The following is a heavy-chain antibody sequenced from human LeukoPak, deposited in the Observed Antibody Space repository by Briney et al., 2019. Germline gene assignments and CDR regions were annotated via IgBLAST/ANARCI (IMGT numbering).Heavy chain of an antibody. J-gene: IGHJ4*02. CDR3: AKEGPYDYVWGSYRNEYYFDY. Sequence: GGSLRLSCAASGFTFSSYGMHWVRQAPGKGLEWVAFRRYEGSNKYYADSVKGRFTISRDNSKNTLYLQMNSLRAEDTAVYYCAKEGPYDYVWGSYRNEYYFDYWGQGTLVTVSS. CDR1: GFTFSSYG. V-gene: IGHV3-30*02. CDR2: RRYEGSNK. D-gene: IGHD3-16*02.